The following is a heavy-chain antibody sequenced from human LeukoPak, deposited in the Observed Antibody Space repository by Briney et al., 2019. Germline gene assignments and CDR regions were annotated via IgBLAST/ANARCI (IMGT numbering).Heavy chain of an antibody. CDR3: ARPRRDSSGYRALDAFDI. Sequence: GGSLRLSCAASGVTFSTYRMNRVRQGPGKGLEWVSSIGRSGSYIYYADSVKGRFTISRDNAKNSLYLQMNSLRAEDTAVYYCARPRRDSSGYRALDAFDIWGQGTMVTVSS. V-gene: IGHV3-21*01. CDR2: IGRSGSYI. J-gene: IGHJ3*02. D-gene: IGHD3-22*01. CDR1: GVTFSTYR.